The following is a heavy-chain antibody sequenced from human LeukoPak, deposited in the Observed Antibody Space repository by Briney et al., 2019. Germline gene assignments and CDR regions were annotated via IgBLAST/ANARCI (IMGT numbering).Heavy chain of an antibody. Sequence: GGSLRLSCAGSGFIFNNYAMHWVRQPPGKGLEWVSGISWNSGSIDYADSVKGRFAISRDNAKNSLYLQMNSLRVEDTAFYYCAKDNRRHYTSGPNPDSLHWGQGALVTVSS. CDR1: GFIFNNYA. J-gene: IGHJ4*02. D-gene: IGHD6-19*01. V-gene: IGHV3-9*01. CDR2: ISWNSGSI. CDR3: AKDNRRHYTSGPNPDSLH.